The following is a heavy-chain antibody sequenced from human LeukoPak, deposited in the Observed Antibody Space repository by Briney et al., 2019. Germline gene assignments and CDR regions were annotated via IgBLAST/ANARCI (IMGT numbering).Heavy chain of an antibody. CDR2: ISGSGSST. CDR3: AKEAVAVAGTTDY. V-gene: IGHV3-23*01. J-gene: IGHJ4*02. Sequence: GRSLRLSCAASGFTFSSYGMHWVRQAPGKGLEWVSAISGSGSSTYYADSVKGRFTISRDNSKNTLYLQMNSLRAEDTAVYYCAKEAVAVAGTTDYWGQGTLVTVSS. D-gene: IGHD6-19*01. CDR1: GFTFSSYG.